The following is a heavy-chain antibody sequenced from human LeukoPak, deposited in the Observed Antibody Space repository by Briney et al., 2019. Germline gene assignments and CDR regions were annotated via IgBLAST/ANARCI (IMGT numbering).Heavy chain of an antibody. Sequence: SETLSLTCTVSGGSISSYYWSWIRQPPGKGLEWIGYIYYSGSTNYNPSLKSRVTISVDTSKNQFSLKLSSVTAADTAVYYCARVRTPTIMGVDYWGQETLVTVSS. CDR2: IYYSGST. V-gene: IGHV4-59*01. D-gene: IGHD3-16*01. CDR1: GGSISSYY. CDR3: ARVRTPTIMGVDY. J-gene: IGHJ4*02.